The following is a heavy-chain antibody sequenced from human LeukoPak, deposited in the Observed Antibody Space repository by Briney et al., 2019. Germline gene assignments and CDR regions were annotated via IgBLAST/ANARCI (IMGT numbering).Heavy chain of an antibody. CDR3: ARGRDAFDI. Sequence: GGSLRLSCAASGFTFTNYGTHWVRQAPGKGLEWVAFIRYDGTNKYYADSVKGRFTISRDNAKNSLYLQMNSLRAEDTAVYYCARGRDAFDIWGQGTMVTVSS. V-gene: IGHV3-30*02. J-gene: IGHJ3*02. CDR1: GFTFTNYG. CDR2: IRYDGTNK.